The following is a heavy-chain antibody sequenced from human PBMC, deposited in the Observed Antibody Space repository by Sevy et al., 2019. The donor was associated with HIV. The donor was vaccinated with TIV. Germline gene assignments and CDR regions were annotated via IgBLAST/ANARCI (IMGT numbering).Heavy chain of an antibody. Sequence: GRSLRLSCAASGFTFSTYDIHWVRQAPGKGLEWVAIISHDGSYRYYADSVRGRFSMSRDNSKNTVYLQMSGLSGEDTAVYYCAKNRPPGGSLFSRHGMDVWGRGTTVTVSS. V-gene: IGHV3-30*18. CDR2: ISHDGSYR. CDR3: AKNRPPGGSLFSRHGMDV. D-gene: IGHD1-26*01. J-gene: IGHJ6*02. CDR1: GFTFSTYD.